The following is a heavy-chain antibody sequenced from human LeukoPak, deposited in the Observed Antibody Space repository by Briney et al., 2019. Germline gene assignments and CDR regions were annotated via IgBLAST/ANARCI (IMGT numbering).Heavy chain of an antibody. V-gene: IGHV1-2*02. Sequence: ASVKVSCKASGYTFTSYGISWVRQAPGQGLEWMGCINPNSGGTSYVQKFQGRVTMTRDTSINTAYMELTRLRSDDTAVYYCARANGYSSDLDAFDIWGQGTMVTVSS. D-gene: IGHD6-19*01. CDR1: GYTFTSYG. J-gene: IGHJ3*02. CDR3: ARANGYSSDLDAFDI. CDR2: INPNSGGT.